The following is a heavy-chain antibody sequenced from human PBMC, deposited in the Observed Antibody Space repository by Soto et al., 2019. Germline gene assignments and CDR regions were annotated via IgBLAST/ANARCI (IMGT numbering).Heavy chain of an antibody. CDR1: GGSISGSY. CDR2: VYYTGST. Sequence: LTCSVSGGSISGSYWSWIRQSPGKGLEWLGYVYYTGSTNYSPSLRSRVSISVDTSKNEFSLRLSSVTAADTAVYFCARSVAVPGAHIDYWGQGTQVTVSS. J-gene: IGHJ4*02. V-gene: IGHV4-59*01. CDR3: ARSVAVPGAHIDY. D-gene: IGHD6-19*01.